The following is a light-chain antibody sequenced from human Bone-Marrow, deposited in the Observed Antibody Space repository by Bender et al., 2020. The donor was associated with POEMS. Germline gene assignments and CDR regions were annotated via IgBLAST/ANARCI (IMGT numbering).Light chain of an antibody. V-gene: IGLV1-44*01. CDR1: GSNIGGYP. CDR2: TNN. J-gene: IGLJ3*02. Sequence: QSVLTQPPSVSGTHGQRVTISCSGSGSNIGGYPVNWYQQLPGTAPRLLIYTNNERPSGVSNRFSGSKSGNTASLTISGLQAEDEADYYCCSYAGSSTWVFGGGTKVTVL. CDR3: CSYAGSSTWV.